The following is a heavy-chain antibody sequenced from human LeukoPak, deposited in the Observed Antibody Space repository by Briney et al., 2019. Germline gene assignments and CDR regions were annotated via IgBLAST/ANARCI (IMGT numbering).Heavy chain of an antibody. Sequence: NTGGSLRLSCAASGFTFSSYSMNWVRQAPGKGLEWVSSISSSSSYIYYADSVKGRFTISRDNAKNSLYLQMNSLRAEDTAVYYCARERRDGGFGELLSLPFDYWGQGTLVTVSS. D-gene: IGHD3-10*01. CDR3: ARERRDGGFGELLSLPFDY. J-gene: IGHJ4*02. CDR1: GFTFSSYS. CDR2: ISSSSSYI. V-gene: IGHV3-21*01.